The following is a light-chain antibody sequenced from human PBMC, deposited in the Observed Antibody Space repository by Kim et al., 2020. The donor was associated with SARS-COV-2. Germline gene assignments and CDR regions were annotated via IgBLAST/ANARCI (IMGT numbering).Light chain of an antibody. V-gene: IGLV1-36*01. CDR1: SSNIGNNA. CDR3: ASWDDRLNGVI. CDR2: YDD. J-gene: IGLJ2*01. Sequence: RQRVTISCSGSSSNIGNNAVNWYQQFPGKAPKLLIYYDDLLPSGVSDRFSGSKSGTSASLAISGLQSEDEADYYCASWDDRLNGVIFGGGTQLTVL.